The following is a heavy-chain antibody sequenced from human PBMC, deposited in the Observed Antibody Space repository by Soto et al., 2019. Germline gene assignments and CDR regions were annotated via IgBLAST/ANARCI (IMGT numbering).Heavy chain of an antibody. Sequence: QLVQSGAEVKKPGASVKVSCKVSSFTLNSYGISWVRQAPGQGLEWMGWISAYNGNTNYAQKFQGRVTMTTDTSTSTAYIELRSLRYDDKAVYYCARVVAVALVNYFDFWGQGTLVTVTS. CDR3: ARVVAVALVNYFDF. CDR1: SFTLNSYG. J-gene: IGHJ4*02. CDR2: ISAYNGNT. D-gene: IGHD6-19*01. V-gene: IGHV1-18*01.